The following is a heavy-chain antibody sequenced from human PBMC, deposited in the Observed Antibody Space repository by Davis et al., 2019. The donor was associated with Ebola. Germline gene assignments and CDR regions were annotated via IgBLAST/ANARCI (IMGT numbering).Heavy chain of an antibody. CDR1: GFTFDDYA. Sequence: SLKISCAASGFTFDDYAMHWVRQAPGKGLEWVSGISWNSGSIGYADSVKGRFTISRDNAKNSLYLQMNSLRAEDTALYYCAKELSSGDPTWGQGTLVTVSS. J-gene: IGHJ5*02. V-gene: IGHV3-9*01. CDR2: ISWNSGSI. D-gene: IGHD6-19*01. CDR3: AKELSSGDPT.